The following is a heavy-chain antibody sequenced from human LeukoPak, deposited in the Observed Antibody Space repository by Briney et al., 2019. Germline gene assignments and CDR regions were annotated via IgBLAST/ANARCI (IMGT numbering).Heavy chain of an antibody. CDR2: IHPGDSDT. Sequence: GESLKISCKGSGYSFTSYWIGWVRQMPGKGLEWMGIIHPGDSDTRYSPSFQGQVTISADKSISTAYLQWSSLKASDTAMYYCARNHDSGYYYLDWFDPWGQGTLVTVSS. D-gene: IGHD3-22*01. CDR1: GYSFTSYW. V-gene: IGHV5-51*01. CDR3: ARNHDSGYYYLDWFDP. J-gene: IGHJ5*02.